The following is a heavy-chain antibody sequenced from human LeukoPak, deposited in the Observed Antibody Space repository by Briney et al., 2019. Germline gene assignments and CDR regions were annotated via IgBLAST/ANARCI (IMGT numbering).Heavy chain of an antibody. CDR1: GGSITGYY. V-gene: IGHV4-59*08. J-gene: IGHJ4*02. CDR2: IHYSGTT. D-gene: IGHD1-26*01. Sequence: PSETLSLTCTVSGGSITGYYWSWIRQPPGKGLEYIGYIHYSGTTNYNPSLKSRLTISIDTSKNQFSLKLSSVTAADTAVYYCARHAVGMRKVVDYWGQGTLVAVSS. CDR3: ARHAVGMRKVVDY.